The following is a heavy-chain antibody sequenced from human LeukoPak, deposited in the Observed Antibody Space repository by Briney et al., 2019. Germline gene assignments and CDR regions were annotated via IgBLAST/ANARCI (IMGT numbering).Heavy chain of an antibody. CDR1: GFTFSESW. Sequence: GGFLRLSCVVSGFTFSESWMSWVRQAPGKGLGWVASLNLDGSDKYYVDSVKGRFTISRDNAKNSLYLQMDSLRVEDTAVYYCAKGKRYPDYWGQGTLVTVSS. V-gene: IGHV3-7*03. D-gene: IGHD1-1*01. CDR2: LNLDGSDK. CDR3: AKGKRYPDY. J-gene: IGHJ4*02.